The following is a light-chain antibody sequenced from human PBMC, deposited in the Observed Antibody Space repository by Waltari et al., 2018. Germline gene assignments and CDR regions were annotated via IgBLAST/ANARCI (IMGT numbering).Light chain of an antibody. CDR3: NSYTGSNTVV. J-gene: IGLJ2*01. CDR2: DVN. V-gene: IGLV2-14*03. Sequence: QSALTQPASVSGSPGQAITIPCTGSSIDVETYDFVSWYQRHPGNVPKLIIYDVNIRPSGVPDRFSGSKSGNTASLTISGLQAEDEAIYYCNSYTGSNTVVFGGGTKLTVL. CDR1: SIDVETYDF.